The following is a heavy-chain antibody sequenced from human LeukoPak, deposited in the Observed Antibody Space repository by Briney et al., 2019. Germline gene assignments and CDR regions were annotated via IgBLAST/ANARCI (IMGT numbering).Heavy chain of an antibody. CDR1: GFTFSSYS. J-gene: IGHJ4*02. D-gene: IGHD3-22*01. Sequence: GSLRLSCAASGFTFSSYSMNWVRQAPGKGLEWVSSISSSSSYIYYADSVKGRFTISRDNAKNSLYLQMNSLRAEDTAVYYCARDKESYYDSSGSLDYWGQGTLVTVSS. CDR3: ARDKESYYDSSGSLDY. CDR2: ISSSSSYI. V-gene: IGHV3-21*01.